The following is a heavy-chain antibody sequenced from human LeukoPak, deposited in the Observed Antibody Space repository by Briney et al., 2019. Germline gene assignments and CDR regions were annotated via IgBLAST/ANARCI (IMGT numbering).Heavy chain of an antibody. D-gene: IGHD3-16*01. J-gene: IGHJ4*02. V-gene: IGHV1-3*01. CDR2: INAGNGNT. Sequence: ASVKVSCKASGYTFTRYTMHWVRQAPGQRLEWMGCINAGNGNTRYSQKFQGRVTITGDTSASTAYMELSRLNSEDTAVYYCAHFGGGAFDYWGQGTLVTVSS. CDR3: AHFGGGAFDY. CDR1: GYTFTRYT.